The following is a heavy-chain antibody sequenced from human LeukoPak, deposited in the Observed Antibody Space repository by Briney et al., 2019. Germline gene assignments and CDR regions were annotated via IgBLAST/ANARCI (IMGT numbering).Heavy chain of an antibody. CDR2: IYYSGST. D-gene: IGHD3-3*01. CDR1: GASVTSGGYY. V-gene: IGHV4-61*08. CDR3: ARDRFLSREDYYYGMDV. J-gene: IGHJ6*02. Sequence: SETLSLTCTVSGASVTSGGYYWSWIRQPPGKGLEWIGYIYYSGSTNYNPSLKSRVTISVDTSKNQFSLKLSSVTAADTAVYYCARDRFLSREDYYYGMDVWGQGTTVTVSS.